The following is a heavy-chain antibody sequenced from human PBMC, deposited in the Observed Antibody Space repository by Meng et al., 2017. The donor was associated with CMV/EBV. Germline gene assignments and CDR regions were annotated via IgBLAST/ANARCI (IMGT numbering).Heavy chain of an antibody. CDR1: GFTFSRYW. CDR2: IFSDGSTT. CDR3: ARGGASVAGLRHYYYDNMDV. J-gene: IGHJ6*02. Sequence: GESLKISCAASGFTFSRYWMHWVRQAPGKGLVWVSHIFSDGSTTNYADSVKGRFTISRDNAKNTLYLQMNSLRAEDTAVYYCARGGASVAGLRHYYYDNMDVWGLGTTVTVSS. D-gene: IGHD6-19*01. V-gene: IGHV3-74*01.